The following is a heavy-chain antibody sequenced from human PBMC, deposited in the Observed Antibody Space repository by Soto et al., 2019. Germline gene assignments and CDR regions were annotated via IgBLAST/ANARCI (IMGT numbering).Heavy chain of an antibody. D-gene: IGHD1-20*01. J-gene: IGHJ5*02. Sequence: QLQLQESGPGLVKPSETLSLTCTVSGGSISSSSYYWGWIRQPPGKGLEWIGSIYYSGSTYYNPSLKSRVTISVDTSKNQFSLKLSSVTAADTAVYYCASSTRYPRPFDPWGQGTLVTVSS. CDR2: IYYSGST. CDR1: GGSISSSSYY. V-gene: IGHV4-39*01. CDR3: ASSTRYPRPFDP.